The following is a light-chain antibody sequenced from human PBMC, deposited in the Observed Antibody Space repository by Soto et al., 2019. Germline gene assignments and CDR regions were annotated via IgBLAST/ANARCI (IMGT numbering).Light chain of an antibody. Sequence: QSVLTQPASVSGSPGQSISISCTGSSSDVGGYGYVSWYQQHPGRAPELLIYDVSGRPSGVSDRFSGSKSGNTASLTIPGLQAEDEADYYCSSYTSSGPSYVFGTGTKVTVL. V-gene: IGLV2-14*01. CDR2: DVS. CDR3: SSYTSSGPSYV. CDR1: SSDVGGYGY. J-gene: IGLJ1*01.